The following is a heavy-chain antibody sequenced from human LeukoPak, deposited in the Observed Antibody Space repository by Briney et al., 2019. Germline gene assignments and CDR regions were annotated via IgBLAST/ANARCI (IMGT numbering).Heavy chain of an antibody. J-gene: IGHJ4*02. CDR3: ARDDDVWSGWGH. V-gene: IGHV3-7*01. D-gene: IGHD3-3*01. CDR2: INQDGSGE. Sequence: GGSLRLSCTASGFPFSTYWLSWVRQAPGKGLSGLANINQDGSGEYYAGSVKGRFTIARDNAKNSLYLQMNSLRAEDTAVYYCARDDDVWSGWGHWGRGTLVTVSS. CDR1: GFPFSTYW.